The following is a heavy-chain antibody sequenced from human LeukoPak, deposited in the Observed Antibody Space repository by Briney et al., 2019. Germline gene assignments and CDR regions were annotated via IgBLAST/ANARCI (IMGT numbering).Heavy chain of an antibody. V-gene: IGHV3-21*01. Sequence: GGSLRLSCAASGFTFSSYWMSWVRQAPGKGLEWVSSISSSSSYIYYADSVKGRFTISRDNAKNSLYLQMNSLRAEDTAVYYCARDYSSSWYSYYYYYMDVWGKGTTVTISS. CDR3: ARDYSSSWYSYYYYYMDV. CDR1: GFTFSSYW. J-gene: IGHJ6*03. D-gene: IGHD6-13*01. CDR2: ISSSSSYI.